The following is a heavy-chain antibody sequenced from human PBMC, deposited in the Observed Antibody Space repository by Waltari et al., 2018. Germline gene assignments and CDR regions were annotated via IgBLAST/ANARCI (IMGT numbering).Heavy chain of an antibody. CDR2: INHSGST. D-gene: IGHD3-3*01. V-gene: IGHV4-34*01. J-gene: IGHJ6*02. CDR3: ARGSTIFGVARRADYYYGMDV. CDR1: GGSFSGYY. Sequence: QVQLQQWGAGLLKPSETLSLTCAVYGGSFSGYYWSWIRQPPGKGLEWIGEINHSGSTNYNPSLKSRVTISVDTAKNQFSLKLSSVTAADTAVYYCARGSTIFGVARRADYYYGMDVWGQGTTVTVSS.